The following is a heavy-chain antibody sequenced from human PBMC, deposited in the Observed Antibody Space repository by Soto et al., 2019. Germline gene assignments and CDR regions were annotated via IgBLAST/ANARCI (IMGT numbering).Heavy chain of an antibody. Sequence: KPSETLSLTCSVSGDSISSSGYYWSWIRQRPGKGLEWIGNIYYSGSTYYNPSLKSRVTISVDTSKNQFSLKLSSVTAADTAVYYCARDLGSSSSRWGQGTLVTVSS. V-gene: IGHV4-30-4*08. D-gene: IGHD6-6*01. CDR1: GDSISSSGYY. CDR3: ARDLGSSSSR. CDR2: IYYSGST. J-gene: IGHJ4*02.